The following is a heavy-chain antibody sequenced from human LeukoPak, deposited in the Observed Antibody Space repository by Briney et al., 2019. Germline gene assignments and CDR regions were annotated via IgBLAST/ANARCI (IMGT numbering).Heavy chain of an antibody. Sequence: GGSLRLSCAASGLTFNKFGMHWVRQAPGKGLEWVTFITNDGTNEYYADSVKGRFTISRDNAKNSLYLQMNSLRAEDTAVYYCAELGITMIGGVWGKGTTVTISS. CDR2: ITNDGTNE. CDR3: AELGITMIGGV. J-gene: IGHJ6*04. CDR1: GLTFNKFG. V-gene: IGHV3-30*12. D-gene: IGHD3-10*02.